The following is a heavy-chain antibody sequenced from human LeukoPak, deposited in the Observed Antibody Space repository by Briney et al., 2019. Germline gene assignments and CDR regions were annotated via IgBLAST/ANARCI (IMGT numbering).Heavy chain of an antibody. CDR1: GFTFSTYS. J-gene: IGHJ3*02. D-gene: IGHD3-22*01. V-gene: IGHV3-23*01. CDR3: AKSYYYDSSGHYFPDAFDI. CDR2: ITGSGGTT. Sequence: GGSLRLSCSASGFTFSTYSVSWVRQAPGKGLEWVSTITGSGGTTYYADSVKGRFTISRDNSKNTLYLQMNSLRAEDTAVYYCAKSYYYDSSGHYFPDAFDIWGQGTMVTVSS.